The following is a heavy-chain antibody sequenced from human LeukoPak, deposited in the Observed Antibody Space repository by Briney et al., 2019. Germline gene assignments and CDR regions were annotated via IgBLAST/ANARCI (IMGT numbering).Heavy chain of an antibody. CDR1: GGSISSYY. CDR3: ASNYYGSGSLDY. CDR2: IYYSGST. V-gene: IGHV4-59*08. J-gene: IGHJ4*02. D-gene: IGHD3-10*01. Sequence: PSETLSLTCAVSGGSISSYYWSWIRQPPGKGLEWIGYIYYSGSTNYNPSLKSRVTISVDTSKNQFSLKLSSVTAADTAVYYCASNYYGSGSLDYWGQGNLVTVSS.